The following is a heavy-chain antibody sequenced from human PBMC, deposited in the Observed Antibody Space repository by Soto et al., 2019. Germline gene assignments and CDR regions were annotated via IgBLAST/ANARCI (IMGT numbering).Heavy chain of an antibody. Sequence: QVQLQESGPGLVKPSGTLSLTCAVSGVSISSHDWWTWVRQPPGKGLEWIGESHQSGYTHSNSSLESRVTISVDKSKNHCSLILTSLTVADTAVYYCATRDTSRFYWGQGTLVTVSS. CDR3: ATRDTSRFY. CDR1: GVSISSHDW. CDR2: SHQSGYT. V-gene: IGHV4-4*02. D-gene: IGHD5-18*01. J-gene: IGHJ4*02.